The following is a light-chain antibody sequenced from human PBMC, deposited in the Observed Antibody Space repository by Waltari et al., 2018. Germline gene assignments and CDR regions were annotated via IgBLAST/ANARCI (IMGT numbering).Light chain of an antibody. J-gene: IGKJ5*01. CDR2: DAS. CDR1: QSVSSN. Sequence: EIVMTQSPATLSVSPGETATLSCRASQSVSSNVACYQKKPGQTPRLLIYDASTRATSIPAKFMSSGSGTEFTLTISSLQSEDFAVYYCQQYNRWPPITFGHGTRLEIK. V-gene: IGKV3-15*01. CDR3: QQYNRWPPIT.